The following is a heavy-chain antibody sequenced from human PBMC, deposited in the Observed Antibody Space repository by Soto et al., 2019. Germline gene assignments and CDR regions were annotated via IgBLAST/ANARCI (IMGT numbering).Heavy chain of an antibody. J-gene: IGHJ4*02. CDR2: IYSGGST. CDR1: GFTVSSNY. CDR3: VRDLGYSNYLNFDY. Sequence: GGSLRLSXAASGFTVSSNYMSWVRQAPGKGLEWVSVIYSGGSTYYADSVKGRFTISRDNSKNTLYLQMNSLRAEDTAVYYCVRDLGYSNYLNFDYWGQGTLVTVSS. V-gene: IGHV3-53*01. D-gene: IGHD4-4*01.